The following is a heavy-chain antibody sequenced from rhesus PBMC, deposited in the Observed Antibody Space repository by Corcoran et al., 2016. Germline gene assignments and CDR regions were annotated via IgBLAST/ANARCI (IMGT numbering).Heavy chain of an antibody. D-gene: IGHD3-16*01. CDR2: IYGSGGST. J-gene: IGHJ4*01. V-gene: IGHV4S6*01. CDR3: ARGTYYYSGSYYYVYYFDY. Sequence: QVQLQESGPGLVKPSETLPLPCTVSGASISRHYWRWIRQAPGKGLEWIGRIYGSGGSTDYNPSLKSRVTISIETSKNQCSLKLSSVTAADTAVYYCARGTYYYSGSYYYVYYFDYWGQGVLVTVSS. CDR1: GASISRHY.